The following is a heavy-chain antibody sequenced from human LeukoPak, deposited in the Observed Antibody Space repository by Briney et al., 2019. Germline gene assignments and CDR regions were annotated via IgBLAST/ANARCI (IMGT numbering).Heavy chain of an antibody. CDR3: ARDPTRRFDI. CDR1: GFTFSSYW. J-gene: IGHJ4*02. CDR2: IVEDGSET. Sequence: GGSLRLSCATSGFTFSSYWMTWVRQAPGKGLEWVASIVEDGSETYYLDSVKGRFTFSRDNAKNSLYLQMNSLRGKDTAVYYCARDPTRRFDIWGQGTPVSVSS. V-gene: IGHV3-7*01.